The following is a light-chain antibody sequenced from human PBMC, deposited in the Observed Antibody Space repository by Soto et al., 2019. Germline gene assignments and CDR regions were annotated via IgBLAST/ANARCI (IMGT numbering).Light chain of an antibody. J-gene: IGLJ2*01. CDR1: SSDIGAYNF. Sequence: QSALTQPDSVSGSPGQSITISCTGTSSDIGAYNFVSWYQQHPGKAPKLMLYDVNIRPSGVPNRFSGSKSGNTASLTISGLQAEDEADYYCTSWTTSTTMIFGGGTKLTVL. V-gene: IGLV2-14*03. CDR3: TSWTTSTTMI. CDR2: DVN.